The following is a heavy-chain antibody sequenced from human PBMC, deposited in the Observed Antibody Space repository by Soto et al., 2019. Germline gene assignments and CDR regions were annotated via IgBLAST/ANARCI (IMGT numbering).Heavy chain of an antibody. J-gene: IGHJ4*02. V-gene: IGHV4-4*07. D-gene: IGHD6-13*01. CDR1: SGSISSYY. CDR3: EGGAAADYFDY. Sequence: QVQLQESGPGLVKASETLSLTCTVSSGSISSYYWSWIRQPAGQGLEWIGRIYTSGSTLYTPSLTSRVTMSVDTSKNQFYLKLSSVTAADTAVYYCEGGAAADYFDYWGQGTLVTVSS. CDR2: IYTSGST.